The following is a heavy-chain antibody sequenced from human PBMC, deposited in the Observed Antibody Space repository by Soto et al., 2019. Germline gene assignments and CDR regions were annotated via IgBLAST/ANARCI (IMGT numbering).Heavy chain of an antibody. V-gene: IGHV1-69*04. D-gene: IGHD2-15*01. CDR3: AREGRYCSGGSCYPDI. J-gene: IGHJ3*02. Sequence: SVKVSCKASGGTFSSYTISWVRQAPGQGLEWMGRIIPILGIANYAQKFQGRVTITADKSTSTAYMELSSLRSEDTAVYYCAREGRYCSGGSCYPDIWGQGTMVTVSS. CDR1: GGTFSSYT. CDR2: IIPILGIA.